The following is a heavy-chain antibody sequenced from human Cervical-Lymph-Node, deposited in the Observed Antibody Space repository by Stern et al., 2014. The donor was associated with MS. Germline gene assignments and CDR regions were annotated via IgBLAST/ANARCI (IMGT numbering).Heavy chain of an antibody. CDR3: ARSRSSILDY. CDR1: GFTFSSYS. D-gene: IGHD2-21*01. Sequence: EDQLVESGGGLVKPGGSLRLSCAASGFTFSSYSMNWVRQAPGKGLEWVSSISSSSSYIYYADSVKGRFTISRDNAKNSLYLQMNSLRAEDTSVYYCARSRSSILDYWGQGTLVTVSS. V-gene: IGHV3-21*01. J-gene: IGHJ4*02. CDR2: ISSSSSYI.